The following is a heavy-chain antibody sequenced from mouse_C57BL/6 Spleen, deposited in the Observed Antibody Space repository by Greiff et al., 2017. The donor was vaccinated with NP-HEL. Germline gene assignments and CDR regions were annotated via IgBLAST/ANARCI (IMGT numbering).Heavy chain of an antibody. V-gene: IGHV1-59*01. CDR3: ASRRRTDDAMDY. CDR2: IDPSDSYT. Sequence: QVQLQQPGAELVRPGTSVKLSCKASGYTFTSYWMHWVKQRPGQGLEWIGVIDPSDSYTNYNQKFKGKATLTVDTSSSTAYMQLSSLTSEDSAVYYCASRRRTDDAMDYWGQGTSVTVSS. CDR1: GYTFTSYW. D-gene: IGHD4-1*01. J-gene: IGHJ4*01.